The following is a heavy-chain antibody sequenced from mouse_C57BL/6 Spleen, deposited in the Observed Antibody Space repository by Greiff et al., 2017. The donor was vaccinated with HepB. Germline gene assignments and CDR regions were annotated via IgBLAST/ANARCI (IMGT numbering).Heavy chain of an antibody. CDR3: AREDYDVGFAY. D-gene: IGHD2-4*01. J-gene: IGHJ3*01. V-gene: IGHV5-4*01. Sequence: EVKLMESGGGLVKPGGSLKLSCAASGFTFSSYAMSWVRQTPEKRLEWVATISDGGSYTYYPDNVKGRFTISRDNAKNNLYLQRSHLKSEDTAMYYCAREDYDVGFAYWGQGTLVTVSA. CDR2: ISDGGSYT. CDR1: GFTFSSYA.